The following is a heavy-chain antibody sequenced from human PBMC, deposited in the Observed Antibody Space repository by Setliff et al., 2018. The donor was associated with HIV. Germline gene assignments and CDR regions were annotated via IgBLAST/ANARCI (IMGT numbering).Heavy chain of an antibody. CDR1: GFTFDNAW. D-gene: IGHD7-27*01. CDR3: ILLGMHGALNI. Sequence: GGSLRLSCTVSGFTFDNAWMSWVRQAPGKGLEWVGRIKSKIDGETTAYAAPLKGRFTISRDDSKNTLYLQMDSLSTEDTAVYYCILLGMHGALNIWGQGTMVTVSS. CDR2: IKSKIDGETT. V-gene: IGHV3-15*01. J-gene: IGHJ3*02.